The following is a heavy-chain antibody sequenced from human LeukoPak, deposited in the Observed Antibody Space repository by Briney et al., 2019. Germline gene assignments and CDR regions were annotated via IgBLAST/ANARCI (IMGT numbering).Heavy chain of an antibody. Sequence: GGSLRLSCAASGFTFGDYYMSWIRQAPGKGLEWVSYISSSGSTIYYADSVKGRFTISRDNAKNSLYLQMNSLRAEDTAAYYCARSRLKGNSSPVYWGQGTLVTVSS. CDR3: ARSRLKGNSSPVY. J-gene: IGHJ4*02. D-gene: IGHD6-13*01. CDR1: GFTFGDYY. V-gene: IGHV3-11*01. CDR2: ISSSGSTI.